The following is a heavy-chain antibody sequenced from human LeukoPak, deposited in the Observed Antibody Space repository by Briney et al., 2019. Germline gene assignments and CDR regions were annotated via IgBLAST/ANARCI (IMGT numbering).Heavy chain of an antibody. V-gene: IGHV4-61*02. CDR3: ARDRPVGATTYGMEV. CDR1: GGSISSGSYY. Sequence: PSETLSLTCTVSGGSISSGSYYWSWIRQPAGKGLEWIGRIYTSGSTNYNPSLKSRVTISVDTSKNQFSLKLSSVTAADTAVYYCARDRPVGATTYGMEVWGQGTTVTVSS. CDR2: IYTSGST. D-gene: IGHD1-26*01. J-gene: IGHJ6*02.